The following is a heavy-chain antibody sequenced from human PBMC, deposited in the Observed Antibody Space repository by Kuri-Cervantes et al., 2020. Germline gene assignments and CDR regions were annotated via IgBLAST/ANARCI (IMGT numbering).Heavy chain of an antibody. J-gene: IGHJ4*02. Sequence: GESLKISCAASRFTFSSYGMNWVRQAPGKGLEWASSITSSSYIYYADSVKGRFTISRDNAKNSLYLQMNSLRAEDTAVYYCARSMTTVTLFDCWGQGTLVTVSS. CDR3: ARSMTTVTLFDC. V-gene: IGHV3-21*01. D-gene: IGHD4-17*01. CDR2: ITSSSYI. CDR1: RFTFSSYG.